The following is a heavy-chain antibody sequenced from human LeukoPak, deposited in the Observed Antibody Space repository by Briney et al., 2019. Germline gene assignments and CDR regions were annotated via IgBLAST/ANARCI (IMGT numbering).Heavy chain of an antibody. V-gene: IGHV3-23*01. CDR3: ARHSAGYTTFFDY. Sequence: GGSLRLSCAASGFTFSDYAMSWVRQAPGKGLEWVSTISGSSGSTYFADSVKGRFTISRDNSKNTLYLQMNSLRVEDTAVYYCARHSAGYTTFFDYWGQGTLVTVSS. D-gene: IGHD5-24*01. CDR1: GFTFSDYA. J-gene: IGHJ4*02. CDR2: ISGSSGST.